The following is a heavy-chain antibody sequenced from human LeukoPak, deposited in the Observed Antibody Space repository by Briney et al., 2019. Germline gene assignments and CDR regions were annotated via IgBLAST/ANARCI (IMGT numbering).Heavy chain of an antibody. D-gene: IGHD6-13*01. Sequence: GRSLRLSCAASGFTFSSYAMHWVRQAPGKGLEWVAVISYDGSNKYYADSVKGRFTISRDNSKNTLYLQMNSLRAEDTAVYYCARRFGAAAGGYYFDYWGQGTLVTVSS. CDR2: ISYDGSNK. CDR1: GFTFSSYA. J-gene: IGHJ4*02. CDR3: ARRFGAAAGGYYFDY. V-gene: IGHV3-30*04.